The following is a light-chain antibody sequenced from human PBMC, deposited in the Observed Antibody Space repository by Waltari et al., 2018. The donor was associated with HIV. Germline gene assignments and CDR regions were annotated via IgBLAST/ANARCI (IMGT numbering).Light chain of an antibody. V-gene: IGLV1-44*01. CDR1: SSNIGSNT. CDR3: AAWYASLNGPV. CDR2: SNT. Sequence: QSVLTQPPSASGTPGQRVTISCSGSSSNIGSNTVNWYQQLPGTAPKLLIYSNTQRPSGVPDRFSGSKSGTSSSLAISVLQSEDEADYYCAAWYASLNGPVFGGGTKLTVL. J-gene: IGLJ3*02.